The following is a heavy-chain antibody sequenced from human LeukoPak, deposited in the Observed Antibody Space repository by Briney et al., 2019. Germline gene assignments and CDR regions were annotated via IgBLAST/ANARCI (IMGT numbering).Heavy chain of an antibody. Sequence: LPGGSLRLSCAASGFIFGDYAIHWVRQVPGKGLEWVSGISWNSGHIDYAASVKGRFTISRDSAKNSLYLQMHGLTDEDTALYYCAKDRVEMATIGLMGDALDFWGQGTMVTVSS. V-gene: IGHV3-9*01. CDR1: GFIFGDYA. CDR2: ISWNSGHI. CDR3: AKDRVEMATIGLMGDALDF. J-gene: IGHJ3*01. D-gene: IGHD5-24*01.